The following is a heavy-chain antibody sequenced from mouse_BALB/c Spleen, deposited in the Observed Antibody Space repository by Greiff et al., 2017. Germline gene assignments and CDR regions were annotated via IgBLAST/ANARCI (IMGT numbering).Heavy chain of an antibody. CDR2: IRLKSNNYAT. CDR3: TRPGWLLFDY. CDR1: GFTFSNYW. J-gene: IGHJ2*01. V-gene: IGHV6-6*02. Sequence: EVKLVESGGGLVQPGGSMKLSCVASGFTFSNYWMNWVRQSPEKGLEWVAEIRLKSNNYATHYAESVKGRFTISRDDSKSSVYLQMNNLRAEDTGIYYCTRPGWLLFDYWGQGTPLTVSS. D-gene: IGHD2-3*01.